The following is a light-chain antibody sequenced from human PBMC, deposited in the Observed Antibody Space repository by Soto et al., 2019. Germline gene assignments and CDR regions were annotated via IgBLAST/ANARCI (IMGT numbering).Light chain of an antibody. Sequence: DIQMTQSPSSLSASVGDRVTITCRASQSISSYLNWYQQKPGKAPKLLFYAASSLQSGVTSRFVGSGSGTYFTLTISSLQPEDFATYYCQQSYSTPYTFGQGTKLEIK. J-gene: IGKJ2*01. V-gene: IGKV1-39*01. CDR3: QQSYSTPYT. CDR2: AAS. CDR1: QSISSY.